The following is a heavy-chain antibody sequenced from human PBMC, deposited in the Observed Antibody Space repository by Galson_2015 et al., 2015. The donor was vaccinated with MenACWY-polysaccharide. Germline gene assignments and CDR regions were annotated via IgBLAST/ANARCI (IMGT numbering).Heavy chain of an antibody. CDR1: GGAFSDYG. D-gene: IGHD2-15*01. CDR3: ARVQCDGGICYFGL. J-gene: IGHJ5*02. Sequence: SVKVSCKASGGAFSDYGYYWVRQARGQGLEWMGRIIPMAGRTNYAQRVQGRVTITADTSTRAAYMELSSLKSEDTAVYYCARVQCDGGICYFGLWGQGTLVTVSP. V-gene: IGHV1-69*04. CDR2: IIPMAGRT.